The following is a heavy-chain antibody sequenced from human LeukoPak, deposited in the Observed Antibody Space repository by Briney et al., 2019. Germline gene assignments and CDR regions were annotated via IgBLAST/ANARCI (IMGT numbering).Heavy chain of an antibody. CDR2: IYYSGST. D-gene: IGHD4-17*01. V-gene: IGHV4-31*03. Sequence: PSQTLSLTCTVSGGSISSGGYYWSWIRQHPGKGLEWIGYIYYSGSTYYNPSLKSRVTISVDTSKNQFSLKLSSVTAADTAVYYCARGGWKDYGLDYWGQGTLVTVSS. J-gene: IGHJ4*02. CDR3: ARGGWKDYGLDY. CDR1: GGSISSGGYY.